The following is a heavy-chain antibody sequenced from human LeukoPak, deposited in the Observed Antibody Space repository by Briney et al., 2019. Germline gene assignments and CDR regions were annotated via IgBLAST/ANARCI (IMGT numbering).Heavy chain of an antibody. V-gene: IGHV3-74*01. J-gene: IGHJ5*02. D-gene: IGHD3-22*01. CDR3: ARDLGQYYDTSDNWFDL. Sequence: SGGSLRLSCAASGFTFSNYWMHWVRQAPGKGLVWVSRINSDGSNTSYADSTKGRFTISRDNAKNTLNLQMNSLRAEDMGVYYCARDLGQYYDTSDNWFDLWGQGTLVTVSS. CDR1: GFTFSNYW. CDR2: INSDGSNT.